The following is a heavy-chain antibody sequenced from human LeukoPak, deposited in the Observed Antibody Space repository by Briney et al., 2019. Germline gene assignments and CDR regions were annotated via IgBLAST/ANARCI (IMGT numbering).Heavy chain of an antibody. D-gene: IGHD1-26*01. Sequence: ASGKVSCKVSGYTLTELSMHWVRQAPGKGLGWRGGFDPEDGETIYAQKFQGRVTMTEDTSTDTAYMELSSLRSEDTAVYYCATLGLVGATPNFDYWGQGTLVTVSS. CDR3: ATLGLVGATPNFDY. J-gene: IGHJ4*02. V-gene: IGHV1-24*01. CDR2: FDPEDGET. CDR1: GYTLTELS.